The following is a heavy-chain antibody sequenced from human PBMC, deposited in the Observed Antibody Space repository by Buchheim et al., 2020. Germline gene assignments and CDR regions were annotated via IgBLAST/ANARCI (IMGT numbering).Heavy chain of an antibody. D-gene: IGHD2-15*01. J-gene: IGHJ2*01. V-gene: IGHV1-46*03. Sequence: QVQLVQSGAEVKKPGASVKVSCKASGYTFTSYYMHWVRQAPGQGLEWMGIINPSGGSTSYAPKFQGRVTMTRDTSTSTVYIELIILSSEDTAVYYCRRVDNQSTLGYCSGGTCYRHWYFDLWDSSTL. CDR1: GYTFTSYY. CDR2: INPSGGST. CDR3: RRVDNQSTLGYCSGGTCYRHWYFDL.